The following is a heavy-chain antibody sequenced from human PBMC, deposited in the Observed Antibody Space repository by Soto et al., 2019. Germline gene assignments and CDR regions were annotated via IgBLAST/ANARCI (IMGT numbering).Heavy chain of an antibody. CDR2: INTYNGNT. D-gene: IGHD1-1*01. CDR3: ARERTGTTSMDV. J-gene: IGHJ6*02. CDR1: GYTFTNYG. Sequence: GASVKVSCKASGYTFTNYGISWVRQAPGQGLEWMGWINTYNGNTNHAQKLQGRVTMTTDTSTSPAHMELRSLFSEDAAVYYCARERTGTTSMDVWGQGTTVTVSS. V-gene: IGHV1-18*01.